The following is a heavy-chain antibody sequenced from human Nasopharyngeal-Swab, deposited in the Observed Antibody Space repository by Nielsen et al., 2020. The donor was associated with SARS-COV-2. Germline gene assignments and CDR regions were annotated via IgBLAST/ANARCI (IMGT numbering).Heavy chain of an antibody. Sequence: GGSLRPSCVPSGFTFSSYGMNWVRQVPGKGLEWVSTISGSGDKTYYADYVKGRFTISRDKPKNTLYLQMNSLRAEDTAEYYGARSWHSHDWYYFDYWGQGTLVTVSS. CDR1: GFTFSSYG. D-gene: IGHD3-9*01. CDR2: ISGSGDKT. CDR3: ARSWHSHDWYYFDY. J-gene: IGHJ4*02. V-gene: IGHV3-23*01.